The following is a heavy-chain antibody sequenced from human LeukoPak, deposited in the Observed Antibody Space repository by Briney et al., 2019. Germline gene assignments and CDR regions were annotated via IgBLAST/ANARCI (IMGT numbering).Heavy chain of an antibody. D-gene: IGHD5-18*01. Sequence: QSGRSLRLSCAASGFTFSSYAMHWVRQAPGKGLEWVAVISYDGSNKYYADSVKGRFTISRDNSKNTLYLQMNSLRAEDTALYHCARGDTAMTIWGQGTLVTVSS. CDR3: ARGDTAMTI. V-gene: IGHV3-30-3*01. J-gene: IGHJ4*02. CDR2: ISYDGSNK. CDR1: GFTFSSYA.